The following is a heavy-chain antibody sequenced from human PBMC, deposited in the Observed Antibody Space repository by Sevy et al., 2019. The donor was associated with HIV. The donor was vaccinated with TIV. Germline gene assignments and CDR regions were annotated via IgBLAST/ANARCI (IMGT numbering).Heavy chain of an antibody. J-gene: IGHJ6*02. CDR1: GFTFSDYY. Sequence: GESLKISCAASGFTFSDYYMSWIRQAPGKGLEWVSYISSSGSTIYYEDSVKGRFTIARENAKNSLYLQMNSLRAEDTAVYYCAGEGVVVVTAMGYYGMDVWGQGTTVTVSS. CDR3: AGEGVVVVTAMGYYGMDV. V-gene: IGHV3-11*01. D-gene: IGHD2-21*02. CDR2: ISSSGSTI.